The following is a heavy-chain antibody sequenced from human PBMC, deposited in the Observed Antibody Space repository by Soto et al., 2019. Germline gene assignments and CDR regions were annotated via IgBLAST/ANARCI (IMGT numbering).Heavy chain of an antibody. CDR2: IWYDGSNK. D-gene: IGHD3-9*01. J-gene: IGHJ4*02. Sequence: GGSLRLSCAASGFTFSSYGMHWVRQAPGKGLEWVAVIWYDGSNKYYADSVKGRFTISRDNSKNTLYLQMNSLRAEDTAVYYCARELPNRYFEWNLPHYFDYWGQGTLVTVSS. V-gene: IGHV3-33*01. CDR1: GFTFSSYG. CDR3: ARELPNRYFEWNLPHYFDY.